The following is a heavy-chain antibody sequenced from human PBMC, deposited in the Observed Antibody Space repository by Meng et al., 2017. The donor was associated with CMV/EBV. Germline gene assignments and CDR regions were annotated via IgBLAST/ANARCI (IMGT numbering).Heavy chain of an antibody. CDR1: TFTLSNHD. D-gene: IGHD5-12*01. Sequence: GGSLRLSCSSSTFTLSNHDMNWVRQAPGKGLEWLSHINRGDSVIAYADSVRGRFTISRDIAKDSLYLQMNSLRPEDTAVYYCAKETVDEDSGMDVWGQGATVTVSS. CDR2: INRGDSVI. J-gene: IGHJ6*02. CDR3: AKETVDEDSGMDV. V-gene: IGHV3-48*03.